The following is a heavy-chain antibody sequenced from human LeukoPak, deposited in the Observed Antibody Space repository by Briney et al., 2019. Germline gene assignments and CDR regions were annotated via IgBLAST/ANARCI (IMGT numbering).Heavy chain of an antibody. V-gene: IGHV4-59*12. J-gene: IGHJ2*01. CDR2: IYYSGST. D-gene: IGHD5-18*01. CDR1: GGSISSYY. Sequence: SETLSLTCTVSGGSISSYYWSWIRQPPGKGLEWIGYIYYSGSTYYNPSLKSRVTISVDTSKNQFSLKLSSVTAADTAVYYCASCYSYGYRYFDLWGRGTLVTVSS. CDR3: ASCYSYGYRYFDL.